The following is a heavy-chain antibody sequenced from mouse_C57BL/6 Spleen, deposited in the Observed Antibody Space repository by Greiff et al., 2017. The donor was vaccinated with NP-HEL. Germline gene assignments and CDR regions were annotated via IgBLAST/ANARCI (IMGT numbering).Heavy chain of an antibody. V-gene: IGHV1-82*01. CDR2: IYPGDGDT. CDR3: ARSIGYAMDY. Sequence: VQLQQSGPELVKPGASVKISCKASGYAFSSSWMNWVKQRPGKGLEWIGRIYPGDGDTNYNGKFKGKATLTADKSSSTAYMQLSSLTSEDSAVYCCARSIGYAMDYWGQGTSVTVSS. CDR1: GYAFSSSW. J-gene: IGHJ4*01. D-gene: IGHD2-14*01.